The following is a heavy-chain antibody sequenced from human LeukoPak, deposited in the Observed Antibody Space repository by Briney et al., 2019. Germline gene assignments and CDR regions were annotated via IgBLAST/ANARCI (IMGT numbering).Heavy chain of an antibody. Sequence: ASVKVSCKASGGTFSSYAISWVRQAPGQGLEWMGRIIPILGIANYAQKFQGRVTITADKSTSTAYMELSSLRSEDTAVYCCARQLYYYDSSGYYSYWGQGTLVTVSS. CDR3: ARQLYYYDSSGYYSY. CDR2: IIPILGIA. CDR1: GGTFSSYA. J-gene: IGHJ4*02. D-gene: IGHD3-22*01. V-gene: IGHV1-69*04.